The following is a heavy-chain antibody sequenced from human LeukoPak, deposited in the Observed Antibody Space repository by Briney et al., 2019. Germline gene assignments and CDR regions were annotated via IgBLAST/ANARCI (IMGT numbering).Heavy chain of an antibody. V-gene: IGHV3-21*04. CDR2: ISSSSDYI. CDR1: GFTFNNYI. J-gene: IGHJ5*02. D-gene: IGHD6-13*01. CDR3: AKGNSSSWYWDWLDP. Sequence: GGSLRLSCAASGFTFNNYIMNWVRQGPGKGLERVSSISSSSDYIYYADSVKGRFTISRDNAKNSLYLQMNSLRAEDMALYYCAKGNSSSWYWDWLDPWGQGTLVTVSS.